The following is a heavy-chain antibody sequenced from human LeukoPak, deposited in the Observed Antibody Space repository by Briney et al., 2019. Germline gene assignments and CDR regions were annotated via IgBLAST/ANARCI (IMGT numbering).Heavy chain of an antibody. D-gene: IGHD3-22*01. Sequence: GGSLRLSCAASGFTFSSYSMNWVRQAPGKGLEWVSSISSSSSYIYYADSVKGRFTISRDNAKNSLYLQMNSLRAEDTAVYFCARYYYDSSGYYYFDYWGQGTLVTVSS. V-gene: IGHV3-21*04. CDR1: GFTFSSYS. CDR3: ARYYYDSSGYYYFDY. J-gene: IGHJ4*02. CDR2: ISSSSSYI.